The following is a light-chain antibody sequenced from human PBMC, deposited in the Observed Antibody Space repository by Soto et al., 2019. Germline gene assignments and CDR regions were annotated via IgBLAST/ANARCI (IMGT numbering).Light chain of an antibody. J-gene: IGKJ1*01. Sequence: IQMTQSPSTLSASVGDRVTISCRASQSISIWVAWYQQKPGKAPKLLIYKASNLESEVPSRFSGSGSGTEFTLTINILQPDDSATYYCQQYNSDSTFGQGTKVEIK. CDR3: QQYNSDST. CDR1: QSISIW. CDR2: KAS. V-gene: IGKV1-5*03.